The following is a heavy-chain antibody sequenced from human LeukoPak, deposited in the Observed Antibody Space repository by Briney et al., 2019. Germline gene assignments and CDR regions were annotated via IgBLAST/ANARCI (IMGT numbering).Heavy chain of an antibody. CDR3: ARCGVRDGPWRYFDL. CDR1: GFTFSSYS. Sequence: PGGSLRLSCATSGFTFSSYSMNWVRQAPGKGLEWVSYISSSSSTIYYADSVKGRFTISRDNAKNSLYLQMNSLRAEDTAVYYCARCGVRDGPWRYFDLWGRGTLVTVSS. V-gene: IGHV3-48*04. J-gene: IGHJ2*01. D-gene: IGHD5-24*01. CDR2: ISSSSSTI.